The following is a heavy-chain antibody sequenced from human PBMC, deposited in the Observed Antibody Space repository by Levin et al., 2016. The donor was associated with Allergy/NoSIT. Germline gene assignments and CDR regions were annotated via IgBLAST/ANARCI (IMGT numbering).Heavy chain of an antibody. V-gene: IGHV3-72*01. Sequence: WIRQPPGKGLEWVGRTRNKANSYTTEYAASVKGRFTISRDDSKNSLYLQMNSLKTEDTAVYYCARAPGNYYYYGMDVWGQGTTVTVSS. CDR3: ARAPGNYYYYGMDV. CDR2: TRNKANSYTT. J-gene: IGHJ6*02. D-gene: IGHD3-10*01.